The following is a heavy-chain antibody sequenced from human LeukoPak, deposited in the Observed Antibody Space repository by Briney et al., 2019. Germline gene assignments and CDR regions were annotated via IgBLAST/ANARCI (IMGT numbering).Heavy chain of an antibody. CDR1: GFTFSSYG. D-gene: IGHD3-10*01. V-gene: IGHV3-30*02. Sequence: GGSLRLSCAASGFTFSSYGMHWVRQAPGKGLEWVAFIRYDGSNKYYADSVKGRFTISRDNSKNTLYLQMNSLRAEDTAVYYCAKDRGPEIHLDWFDPWGQGTLVTVSS. CDR2: IRYDGSNK. CDR3: AKDRGPEIHLDWFDP. J-gene: IGHJ5*02.